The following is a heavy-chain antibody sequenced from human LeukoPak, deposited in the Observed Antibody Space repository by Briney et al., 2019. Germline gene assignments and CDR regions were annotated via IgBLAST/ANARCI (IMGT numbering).Heavy chain of an antibody. J-gene: IGHJ4*02. CDR2: IYYSGST. V-gene: IGHV4-39*07. Sequence: SETLSLTCTVSGGSISSSSYYWGWIRQPPGKGLEWIGSIYYSGSTYYNPSLKSRVTISVDTSKNQFSLKLSSVTAADTAVYYCARKAPPDGSGAGYDYWGQGTLVTVSS. CDR1: GGSISSSSYY. D-gene: IGHD3-10*01. CDR3: ARKAPPDGSGAGYDY.